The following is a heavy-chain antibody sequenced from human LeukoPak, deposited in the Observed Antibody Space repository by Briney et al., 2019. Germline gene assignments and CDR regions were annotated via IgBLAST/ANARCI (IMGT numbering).Heavy chain of an antibody. CDR2: LNPNSGGT. CDR1: GYTFTGYY. V-gene: IGHV1-2*02. Sequence: ASVKVSCKASGYTFTGYYMRWVRQAPGQGLEWMGWLNPNSGGTNYAQKFQGRVTMTRDTSISTAYMELSRLRSDDTAVYYCARVDVVVVPAAIGANYYYYMDVWGKGTTVTVSS. J-gene: IGHJ6*03. D-gene: IGHD2-2*01. CDR3: ARVDVVVVPAAIGANYYYYMDV.